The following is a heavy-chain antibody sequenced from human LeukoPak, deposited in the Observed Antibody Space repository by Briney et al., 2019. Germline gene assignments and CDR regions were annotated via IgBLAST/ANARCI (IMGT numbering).Heavy chain of an antibody. J-gene: IGHJ3*02. CDR1: GYTFTTYG. CDR3: ARHTSGIYTPDGALEI. Sequence: ASVKVSCKTSGYTFTTYGISWVRQAPGQGLEWMGWITGYNANTNYAQKFQGRVTMTIDTSTTTVYMELSSLKSDDTAVYFCARHTSGIYTPDGALEIWGQGTMVTVSS. D-gene: IGHD1-26*01. V-gene: IGHV1-18*01. CDR2: ITGYNANT.